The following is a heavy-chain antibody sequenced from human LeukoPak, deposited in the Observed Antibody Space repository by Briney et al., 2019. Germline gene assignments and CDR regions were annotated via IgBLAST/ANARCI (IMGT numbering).Heavy chain of an antibody. J-gene: IGHJ4*02. D-gene: IGHD2-15*01. V-gene: IGHV4-59*12. Sequence: SETLSLTCTVSGGSISSYYWNWIRQPPGKGLEWIGYIYYSGSTNYNPSLKSRVTISVDTSKNQFSLKLSSVTAADTAVYYCARVRVEVVAATSPVDYWGQGTLVTVSS. CDR3: ARVRVEVVAATSPVDY. CDR1: GGSISSYY. CDR2: IYYSGST.